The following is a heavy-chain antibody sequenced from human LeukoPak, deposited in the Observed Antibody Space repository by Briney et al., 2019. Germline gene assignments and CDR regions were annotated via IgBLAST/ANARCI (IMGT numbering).Heavy chain of an antibody. J-gene: IGHJ4*02. CDR3: AAVVTATFFDY. CDR1: GFTVSSNY. Sequence: GGSLRLSCAASGFTVSSNYMSWVRQAPGKGLERVSVIYSGGSTYYADSVKGRFTISRDNSKNTLYLQMNSLRAEDTAVYYCAAVVTATFFDYWGQGTLVTVSS. V-gene: IGHV3-53*01. D-gene: IGHD2-21*02. CDR2: IYSGGST.